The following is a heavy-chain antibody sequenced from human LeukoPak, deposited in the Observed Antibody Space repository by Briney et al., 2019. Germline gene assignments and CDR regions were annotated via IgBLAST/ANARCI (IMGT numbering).Heavy chain of an antibody. Sequence: SETLSLTCTVSGGSISTYYWSWIRQPPGKGLEWIGYIHYSGTTNYNPSLKNRVTISLVTSKNQFSLNLGSVTAADTAVYFCARMGGYSGYATHWGQGTLVTVSS. CDR3: ARMGGYSGYATH. CDR2: IHYSGTT. V-gene: IGHV4-59*08. D-gene: IGHD5-12*01. J-gene: IGHJ4*02. CDR1: GGSISTYY.